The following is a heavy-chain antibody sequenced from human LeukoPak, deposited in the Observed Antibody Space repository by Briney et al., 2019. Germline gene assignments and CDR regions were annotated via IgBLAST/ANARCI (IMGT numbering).Heavy chain of an antibody. CDR3: ARRRKAGWYFDL. Sequence: PSETLSLTCAVSGGSIGSNYCFWDWIRQPPGKGLEWIGSVYYSGNTYYNPSLKSRVTISVDTSKNQFSLKLTSLTAADTAVYYCARRRKAGWYFDLWGRGTLVTVSS. CDR1: GGSIGSNYCF. V-gene: IGHV4-39*01. CDR2: VYYSGNT. J-gene: IGHJ2*01.